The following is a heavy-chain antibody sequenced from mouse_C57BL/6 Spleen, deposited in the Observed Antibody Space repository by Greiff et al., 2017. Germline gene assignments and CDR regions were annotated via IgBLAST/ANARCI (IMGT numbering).Heavy chain of an antibody. CDR3: ARNGATYSNYVE. CDR2: INPSSGYT. D-gene: IGHD2-5*01. V-gene: IGHV1-4*01. CDR1: GYTFTSYT. Sequence: QVQLKESGAELARPGASVKMSCKASGYTFTSYTMHWVKQRPGQGLEWIGYINPSSGYTKYNQKFKDKATLTADKSSSTAYMQLSSLTSEDSAVYYCARNGATYSNYVEWGQGTSVTVSS. J-gene: IGHJ4*01.